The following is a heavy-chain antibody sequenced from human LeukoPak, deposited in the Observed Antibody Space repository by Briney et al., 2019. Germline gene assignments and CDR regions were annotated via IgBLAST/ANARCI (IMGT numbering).Heavy chain of an antibody. CDR1: GFTFSSYW. J-gene: IGHJ4*02. Sequence: SGGSLRLSCAASGFTFSSYWMTWVRQTPGKGLEWVANIRMDGGEQYYMDSVEGRFTISRDNAKNSLYLRMYSLRPEDTAVYYCARDKGYNSAYWGRGTLVTVSS. CDR3: ARDKGYNSAY. V-gene: IGHV3-7*01. CDR2: IRMDGGEQ. D-gene: IGHD5-24*01.